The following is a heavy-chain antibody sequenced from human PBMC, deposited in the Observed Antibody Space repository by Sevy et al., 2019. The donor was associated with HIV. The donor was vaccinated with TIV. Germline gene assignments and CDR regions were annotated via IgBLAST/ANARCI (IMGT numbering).Heavy chain of an antibody. CDR3: AKRPYYYYNSDGHLVSSTDEADY. D-gene: IGHD3-22*01. CDR1: GFTFNIYA. J-gene: IGHJ4*02. Sequence: GSLRLSCAASGFTFNIYAMSWVRQAPGKGLEWLSAISGGGDDTYYADSVKGRFTISGDNSRNTLYLQMNSLRAEDTAVYYCAKRPYYYYNSDGHLVSSTDEADYWGQGTLVTVSS. CDR2: ISGGGDDT. V-gene: IGHV3-23*01.